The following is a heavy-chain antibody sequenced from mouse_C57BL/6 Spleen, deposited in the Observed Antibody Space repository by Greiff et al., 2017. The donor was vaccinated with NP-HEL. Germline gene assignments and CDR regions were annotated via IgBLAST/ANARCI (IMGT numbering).Heavy chain of an antibody. CDR1: GFSLTSYG. V-gene: IGHV2-2*01. Sequence: VQLQESGPGLVQPSQSLSITCTVSGFSLTSYGVHWVRQSPGKGLEWLGVIWSGGSTDYNAAFISRLSISKDNSKSQVFFKMNSLQADDTAIYYCAREGYDYDEGYYYAMDYWGQGTSVTVSS. D-gene: IGHD2-4*01. CDR2: IWSGGST. CDR3: AREGYDYDEGYYYAMDY. J-gene: IGHJ4*01.